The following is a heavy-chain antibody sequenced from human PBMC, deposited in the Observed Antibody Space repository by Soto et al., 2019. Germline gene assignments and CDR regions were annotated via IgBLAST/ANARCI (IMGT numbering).Heavy chain of an antibody. V-gene: IGHV5-10-1*01. D-gene: IGHD6-13*01. CDR1: GYSFTSYW. CDR2: IDPSDSYT. CDR3: ARHPSGYSSSWYLDY. J-gene: IGHJ4*02. Sequence: GESLKISCQGSGYSFTSYWISWVRQMPGKGLEWMGRIDPSDSYTNYSPSFQGHVTISADKSISAAYLQWSSLKASDTAMYYSARHPSGYSSSWYLDYWGQGTRVTVS.